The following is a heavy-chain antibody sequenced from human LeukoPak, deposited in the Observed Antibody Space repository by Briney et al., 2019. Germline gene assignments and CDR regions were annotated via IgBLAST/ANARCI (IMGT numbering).Heavy chain of an antibody. J-gene: IGHJ4*02. D-gene: IGHD3-22*01. CDR1: GFTFDDYA. CDR3: AKSGVYYYDSSGYWHFDY. CDR2: ISWNSGSI. V-gene: IGHV3-9*01. Sequence: GGSLRLSCAASGFTFDDYAMHWVRQAPGKGLEWVSGISWNSGSIGYADSVKGRFTISRDNAKNSLYLQMNSLRAEDTALYYCAKSGVYYYDSSGYWHFDYWGQGTLVTVSS.